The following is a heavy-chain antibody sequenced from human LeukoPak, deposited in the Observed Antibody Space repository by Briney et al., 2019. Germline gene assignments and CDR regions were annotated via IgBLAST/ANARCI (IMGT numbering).Heavy chain of an antibody. CDR3: AKEGGWGLRLNYFDY. V-gene: IGHV3-23*01. D-gene: IGHD3-3*01. J-gene: IGHJ4*02. Sequence: GGSLRLSCAASGFTFSSYAMSWVRPAPGKGLEWVSAISGSGGSTYYADSVKGRFTISRDNSKNTLYLQMNSLRAEDTAVYYCAKEGGWGLRLNYFDYWGQGTLVTVSS. CDR2: ISGSGGST. CDR1: GFTFSSYA.